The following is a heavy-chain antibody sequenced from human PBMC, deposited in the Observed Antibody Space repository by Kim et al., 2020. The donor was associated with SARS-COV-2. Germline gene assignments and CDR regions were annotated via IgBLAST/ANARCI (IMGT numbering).Heavy chain of an antibody. D-gene: IGHD3-9*01. J-gene: IGHJ6*02. Sequence: SETLSLTCTVSGGSISSYYWSWIRQPPGKGLEWIGYIYYSGSTNYNPSLKSRVTISVDTSKNQFSLKLSSVTAADTAVYCCARVETYILTPDGMDVWGQGTTVTVSS. CDR2: IYYSGST. CDR1: GGSISSYY. CDR3: ARVETYILTPDGMDV. V-gene: IGHV4-59*01.